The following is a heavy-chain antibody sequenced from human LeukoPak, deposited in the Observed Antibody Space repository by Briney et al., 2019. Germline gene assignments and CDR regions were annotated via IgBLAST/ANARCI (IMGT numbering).Heavy chain of an antibody. V-gene: IGHV4-39*07. CDR3: ARTGYYYDSSGYYYTDY. CDR2: VYYSGTT. D-gene: IGHD3-22*01. CDR1: GDSISTSNSY. Sequence: SETLSLTCSVSGDSISTSNSYWGWIRQPPGKGLEWIGIVYYSGTTYYNPSLKSRVTMSVDTSKNQFSLKLSSVTAADTAVYYCARTGYYYDSSGYYYTDYWGQGTLVTVSS. J-gene: IGHJ4*02.